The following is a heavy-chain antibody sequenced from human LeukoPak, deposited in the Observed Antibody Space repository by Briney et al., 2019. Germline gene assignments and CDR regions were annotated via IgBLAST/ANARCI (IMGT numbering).Heavy chain of an antibody. D-gene: IGHD3-3*02. CDR3: ARDLIFGVADSDY. CDR2: IIPIFGTA. CDR1: GGTFSSYA. J-gene: IGHJ4*02. V-gene: IGHV1-69*13. Sequence: APVKVSCKASGGTFSSYAISWVRQAPGQGLEWMGGIIPIFGTANYAQKFQGRVTITADESTSTAYMELSSLRSEDTAVYYCARDLIFGVADSDYWGQGTLVTVSS.